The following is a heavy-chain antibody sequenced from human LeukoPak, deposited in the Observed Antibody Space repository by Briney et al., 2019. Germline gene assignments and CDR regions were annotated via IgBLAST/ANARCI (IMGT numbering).Heavy chain of an antibody. Sequence: SETLSLTCAVYGGSFSGYYWSWIRQPPGKGLEWIGYIYYSGSTNYNPSLKSRVTISVDTSKNQFSLKLSSVTAADTAVYYCARHRDSSYYYDSSGYRNWFDPWGQGTLVTVSS. CDR1: GGSFSGYY. D-gene: IGHD3-22*01. CDR3: ARHRDSSYYYDSSGYRNWFDP. V-gene: IGHV4-59*08. J-gene: IGHJ5*02. CDR2: IYYSGST.